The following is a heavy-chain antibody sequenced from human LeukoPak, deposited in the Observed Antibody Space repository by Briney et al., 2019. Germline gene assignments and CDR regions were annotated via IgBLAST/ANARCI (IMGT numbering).Heavy chain of an antibody. V-gene: IGHV1-69*04. CDR3: ARAFDYGDYGEDY. CDR2: IIPILGIA. CDR1: GGTFSSYA. D-gene: IGHD4-17*01. Sequence: AASVKVSCKASGGTFSSYAISWVRQAPGQGLEWMGRIIPILGIANYAQKFQGRVTITADKSTSTAYMELSSLRSEDTAVYYCARAFDYGDYGEDYWGQGTLVTVSS. J-gene: IGHJ4*02.